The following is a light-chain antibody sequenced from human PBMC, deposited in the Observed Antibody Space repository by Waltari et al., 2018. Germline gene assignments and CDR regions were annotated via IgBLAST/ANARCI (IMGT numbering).Light chain of an antibody. CDR1: QSVLDPSNSKIS. CDR2: WAS. Sequence: DIVMTQSPDSLAVSLGERAPIHCKPSQSVLDPSNSKISVAWYQQRPGQPPNLLIYWASTRQSGVPDRFSGSGSGTEFTLTISSLQAEDVAVYYCQHYYSSPYTFGQGTKLEIK. V-gene: IGKV4-1*01. CDR3: QHYYSSPYT. J-gene: IGKJ2*01.